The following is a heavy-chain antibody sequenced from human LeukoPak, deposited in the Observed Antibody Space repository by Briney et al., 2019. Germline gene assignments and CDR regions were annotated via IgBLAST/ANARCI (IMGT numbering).Heavy chain of an antibody. J-gene: IGHJ4*02. V-gene: IGHV4-59*01. CDR2: IYYSGST. CDR3: AREDSCGSSGHDY. CDR1: GGSISSYY. Sequence: SETLSLTCTVSGGSISSYYWSWIRQPPGKGLEWVGHIYYSGSTNYNPSLKSRVTISVDMSKNQFSLKVSSVSAEDGAVYYFAREDSCGSSGHDYWGQGTMVTVSS. D-gene: IGHD2-15*01.